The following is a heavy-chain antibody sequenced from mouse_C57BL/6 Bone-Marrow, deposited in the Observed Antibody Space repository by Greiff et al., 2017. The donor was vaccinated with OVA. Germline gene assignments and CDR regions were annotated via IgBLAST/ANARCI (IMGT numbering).Heavy chain of an antibody. CDR1: GFTFSDAW. CDR3: TPAYYSNYGAY. V-gene: IGHV6-6*01. D-gene: IGHD2-5*01. CDR2: IRNKANNHAT. Sequence: EVQLQESGGGLVQPGGSMKLSCAASGFTFSDAWMDWVRQSPEKGLEWVAEIRNKANNHATYYAESVKGRFTISRDDSKSSVYLQMNSLRAEDTGIYYCTPAYYSNYGAYWGQGTLVTVSA. J-gene: IGHJ3*01.